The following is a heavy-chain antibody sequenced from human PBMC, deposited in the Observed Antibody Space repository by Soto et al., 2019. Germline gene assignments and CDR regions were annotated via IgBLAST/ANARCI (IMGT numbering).Heavy chain of an antibody. Sequence: SVKVSCKASGGTFSSYTISWVRQAPGQGLEWMGRISPILGIANYAQKLQGRVTITTDTSTSTAYMELRSLRSDDTAVYYCARDQGYRDYVSEFDYWGQGTLVTVSS. J-gene: IGHJ4*02. D-gene: IGHD4-17*01. CDR2: ISPILGIA. V-gene: IGHV1-69*04. CDR3: ARDQGYRDYVSEFDY. CDR1: GGTFSSYT.